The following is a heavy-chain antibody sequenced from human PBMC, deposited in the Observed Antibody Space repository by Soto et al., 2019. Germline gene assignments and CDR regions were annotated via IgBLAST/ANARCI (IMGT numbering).Heavy chain of an antibody. J-gene: IGHJ4*02. CDR1: GFTFTSSA. V-gene: IGHV1-58*01. Sequence: GASVKVSCKASGFTFTSSAVQWVRQARGQRLEWIGWIVVGSGNTNYAQKFQEGVTITRDMSTSTAYMELSSLRSEDTAVYYCAARVHYYDSSGPGDYWGQGTLVTVSS. D-gene: IGHD3-22*01. CDR3: AARVHYYDSSGPGDY. CDR2: IVVGSGNT.